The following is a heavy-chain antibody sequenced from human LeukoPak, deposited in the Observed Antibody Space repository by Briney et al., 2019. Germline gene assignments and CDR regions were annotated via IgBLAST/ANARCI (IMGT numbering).Heavy chain of an antibody. CDR3: ARRSQDFDF. CDR1: SGSFSFYY. Sequence: SETLSLTCAVDSGSFSFYYWSWIRQTPGKGLEWIGEINHSGSSNYNPSLKSRVTISVDTSKNQFSLKLNSVTAADTAVYYCARRSQDFDFWGQGILVTVSA. J-gene: IGHJ4*02. V-gene: IGHV4-34*01. CDR2: INHSGSS.